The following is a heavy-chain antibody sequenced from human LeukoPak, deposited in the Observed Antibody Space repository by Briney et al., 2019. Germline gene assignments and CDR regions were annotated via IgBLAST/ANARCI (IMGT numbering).Heavy chain of an antibody. CDR1: GGSFSGYY. CDR2: INHSGST. CDR3: ASTTYYYDSSGFDY. V-gene: IGHV4-34*01. Sequence: SETLSLTCAVYGGSFSGYYWTWIRRPPGKGLEWIGEINHSGSTNYNPSLKSRVTISVDTSKNQFSLKLSSVTAADTAVYYCASTTYYYDSSGFDYWGQGTLVTVSS. D-gene: IGHD3-22*01. J-gene: IGHJ4*02.